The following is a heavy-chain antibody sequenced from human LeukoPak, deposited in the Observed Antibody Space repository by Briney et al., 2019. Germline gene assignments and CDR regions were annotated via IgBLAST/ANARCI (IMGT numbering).Heavy chain of an antibody. J-gene: IGHJ4*02. Sequence: GGSLRLSCAASGFTFSDYTMNWVRQAPGKGLEWVSSISSSSSGIYYADSVRGRLTISRDNAKNSLFLQMYSLRADDTAVYYCARGTLGEFDYWGWGTLVTVSS. V-gene: IGHV3-21*01. CDR3: ARGTLGEFDY. CDR2: ISSSSSGI. D-gene: IGHD3-10*01. CDR1: GFTFSDYT.